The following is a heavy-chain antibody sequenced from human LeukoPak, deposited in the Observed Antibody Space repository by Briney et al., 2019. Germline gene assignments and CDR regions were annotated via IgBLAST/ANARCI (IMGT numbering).Heavy chain of an antibody. J-gene: IGHJ4*02. V-gene: IGHV1-46*01. D-gene: IGHD6-6*01. CDR1: GYTFTTYY. CDR3: ARDSPGYGSYTD. Sequence: PGASVKVSCKASGYTFTTYYIHWVRQAPGQGLEWMGIINPSGGGTSYAQNFQGRVTMTRDTSTSTVYMELSSLRAEDTAVYYCARDSPGYGSYTDWGQGALVTVSS. CDR2: INPSGGGT.